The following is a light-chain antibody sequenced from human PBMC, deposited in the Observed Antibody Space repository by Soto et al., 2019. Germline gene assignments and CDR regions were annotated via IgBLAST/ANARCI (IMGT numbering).Light chain of an antibody. CDR1: SGHSSYA. J-gene: IGLJ3*02. V-gene: IGLV4-69*01. CDR2: LNSDGSH. CDR3: QTWGTGIWV. Sequence: QLVLTQSPSASASLGASVKLTCTRSSGHSSYAIAWHQQQPEQGPRYLMKLNSDGSHSKGDVIPDRFSGSSSGAERYLTISRLQSEDDADYYCQTWGTGIWVFGGGTKLTVL.